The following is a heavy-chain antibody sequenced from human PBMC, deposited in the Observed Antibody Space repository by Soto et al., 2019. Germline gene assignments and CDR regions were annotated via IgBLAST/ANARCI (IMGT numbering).Heavy chain of an antibody. V-gene: IGHV3-30*18. CDR1: GFTFSSYG. D-gene: IGHD1-26*01. CDR3: AKDRESGSYRGDYFDY. Sequence: GSLRLSCAASGFTFSSYGMHWVRQAPGKGLEWVAVISYDGSNKYYADSVKGRFTISRDNSKNTLYLQMNSLRAEDTAVYYCAKDRESGSYRGDYFDYWGQGTLVTVSS. CDR2: ISYDGSNK. J-gene: IGHJ4*02.